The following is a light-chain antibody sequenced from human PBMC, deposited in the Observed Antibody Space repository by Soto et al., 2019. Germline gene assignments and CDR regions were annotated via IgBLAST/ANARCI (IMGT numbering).Light chain of an antibody. CDR2: HTS. Sequence: EIVLTQSPGTLSFSPGEIATLSFGASESVSSSFVAWFQQKPGQAPRLLIHHTSTRATGIPDRFSGSGSGTDFTLTINRLEPEDFAMYFCQQYGSSPWTFGQGTKVDIK. CDR3: QQYGSSPWT. J-gene: IGKJ1*01. CDR1: ESVSSSF. V-gene: IGKV3-20*01.